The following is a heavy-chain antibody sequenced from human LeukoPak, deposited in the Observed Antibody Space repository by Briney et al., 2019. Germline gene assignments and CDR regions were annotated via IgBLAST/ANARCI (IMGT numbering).Heavy chain of an antibody. D-gene: IGHD3-10*01. CDR1: GYTFTSYG. J-gene: IGHJ6*04. CDR3: ARGVVRGVTSYYYYGMDV. V-gene: IGHV1-18*04. CDR2: TSAYNGNT. Sequence: ASVKVSCKASGYTFTSYGISWVRQAPGQGLEWMGWTSAYNGNTNYAQKLQGRVTMTTDTSTSTAYMELRSLRSDDTAVYYCARGVVRGVTSYYYYGMDVWGKGTTVTVSS.